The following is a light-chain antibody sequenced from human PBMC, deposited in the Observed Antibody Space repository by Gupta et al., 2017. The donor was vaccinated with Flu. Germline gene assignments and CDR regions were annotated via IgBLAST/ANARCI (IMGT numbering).Light chain of an antibody. CDR1: QRISSE. CDR3: QQRHSWPIT. J-gene: IGKJ4*01. V-gene: IGKV3-11*01. Sequence: PATLSLSPGERATLSSMASQRISSELAWYQQKPGQAPRLFIHDASNRATGVPARFSASGSGTEFTLTISSLEPEDFAVYYCQQRHSWPITFGGGTKVEIK. CDR2: DAS.